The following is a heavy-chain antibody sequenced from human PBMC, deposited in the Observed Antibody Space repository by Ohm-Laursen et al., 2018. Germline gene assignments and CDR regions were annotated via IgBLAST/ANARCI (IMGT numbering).Heavy chain of an antibody. Sequence: SLRLSCSASGFTLNTIEMNWFRQAPGKGLEWVSFMYINGKSTYYADSVKGRFTISRDITKNSLYLQMNSLRVEDTAVYYCVRNYDFWGQGTLVTVSS. J-gene: IGHJ4*02. D-gene: IGHD5-24*01. CDR2: MYINGKST. CDR1: GFTLNTIE. CDR3: VRNYDF. V-gene: IGHV3-48*03.